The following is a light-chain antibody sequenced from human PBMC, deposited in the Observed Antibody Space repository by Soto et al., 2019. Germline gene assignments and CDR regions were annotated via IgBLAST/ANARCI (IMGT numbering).Light chain of an antibody. CDR3: SSYTSSSTRV. Sequence: QSVLTQPASVSGSPGQSITISCTGTSSDVGGYHYVSWYQQHPGKAPKLMIYEVSTRPSGVSNRFSGSKSGNTASLTISGLQAEDEADSYCSSYTSSSTRVFGGGTKVTVL. J-gene: IGLJ3*02. CDR2: EVS. CDR1: SSDVGGYHY. V-gene: IGLV2-14*01.